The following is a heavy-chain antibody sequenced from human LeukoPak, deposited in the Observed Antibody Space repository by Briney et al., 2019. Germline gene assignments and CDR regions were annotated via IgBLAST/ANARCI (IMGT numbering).Heavy chain of an antibody. V-gene: IGHV4-4*07. CDR1: GGSISSYY. J-gene: IGHJ4*02. Sequence: SETLSLTGTVAGGSISSYYWSWIRQRAGKGLEWIGRINISGSTNYNPSLKRRVTMSVDTSRNQYSLKLSSVTAADTPVYYSARVGWSVYYTSYYFDYWGQGTLVTVSS. CDR2: INISGST. CDR3: ARVGWSVYYTSYYFDY. D-gene: IGHD3-3*01.